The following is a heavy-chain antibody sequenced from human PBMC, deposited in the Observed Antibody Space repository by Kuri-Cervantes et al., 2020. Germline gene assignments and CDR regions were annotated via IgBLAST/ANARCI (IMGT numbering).Heavy chain of an antibody. CDR1: GYTFTSYD. J-gene: IGHJ4*02. CDR3: ARVGGRGITMFQCVSLRTFFLAY. D-gene: IGHD3-10*02. V-gene: IGHV1-3*01. Sequence: ASVKVSCKASGYTFTSYDMSWVRQAPAQRVEWVGWINGGNGNTKYSQKLQGRVTMNTDTSTSTAYMELRSLRSDDTAVYYCARVGGRGITMFQCVSLRTFFLAYRGQGTLVTVSS. CDR2: INGGNGNT.